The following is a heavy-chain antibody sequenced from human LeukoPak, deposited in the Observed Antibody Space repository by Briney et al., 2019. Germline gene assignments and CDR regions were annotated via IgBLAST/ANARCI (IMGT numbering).Heavy chain of an antibody. CDR2: ISSSSKYI. V-gene: IGHV3-21*01. CDR1: EFTFSSYN. CDR3: AREPFWSGYYSNLHFDY. D-gene: IGHD3-3*01. J-gene: IGHJ4*02. Sequence: KAGGSLRLSCAASEFTFSSYNMNWVRQAPGKGLEWVSYISSSSKYIYYADSVKGRFTISRDNAKNSLYLQMNSLRAEDTAVYYCAREPFWSGYYSNLHFDYWGQGTLVTVSS.